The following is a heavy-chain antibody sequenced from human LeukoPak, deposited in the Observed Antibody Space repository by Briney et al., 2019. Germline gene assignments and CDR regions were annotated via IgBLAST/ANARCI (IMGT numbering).Heavy chain of an antibody. D-gene: IGHD1-26*01. CDR2: IYYSGST. V-gene: IGHV4-59*01. J-gene: IGHJ6*03. Sequence: PSETLSLTCTVSGGSISSYYWSWIRQPPGKGLEWIGYIYYSGSTNYNPSLKSRVTISVETSKNQFSLKLSSVTAADTAVYYCARVVGSGGSYYYYMDVWGKGTTVTVSS. CDR3: ARVVGSGGSYYYYMDV. CDR1: GGSISSYY.